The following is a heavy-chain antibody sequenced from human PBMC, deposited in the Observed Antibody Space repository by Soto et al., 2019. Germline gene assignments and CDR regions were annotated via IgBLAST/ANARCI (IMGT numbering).Heavy chain of an antibody. J-gene: IGHJ4*02. Sequence: EVQLLESGGGPVQPGGSLRLSCTASGFTFSIYTMAWVRQAPGRGLEWVAVIGADGTSYHTDSVRGRFTISRDSSKNTLHLQMNSLRAEDTAVYYCAKEILGRYFEDWGQGTLVTVSS. CDR2: IGADGTS. CDR1: GFTFSIYT. D-gene: IGHD2-15*01. CDR3: AKEILGRYFED. V-gene: IGHV3-23*01.